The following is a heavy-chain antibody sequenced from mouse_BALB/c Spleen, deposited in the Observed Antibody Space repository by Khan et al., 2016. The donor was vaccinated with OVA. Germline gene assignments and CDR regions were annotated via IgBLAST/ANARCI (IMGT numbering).Heavy chain of an antibody. V-gene: IGHV1S137*01. D-gene: IGHD2-4*01. CDR2: ISTYYENV. CDR1: RNTFSDSG. J-gene: IGHJ3*01. CDR3: VRDVITEFAH. Sequence: QIQLVQSGPELVRPGVSVKISCKGSRNTFSDSGLHWVKQSHAESLEWIGVISTYYENVTYNQKFKGKATMTVDKSSSTAYMELARLTSEDSAVYYCVRDVITEFAHWGQGTLVTVAA.